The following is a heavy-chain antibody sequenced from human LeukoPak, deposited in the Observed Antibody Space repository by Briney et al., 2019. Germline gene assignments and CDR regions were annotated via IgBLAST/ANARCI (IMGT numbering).Heavy chain of an antibody. CDR1: GGSISSSDYY. CDR2: IYYSGIT. Sequence: SETLSLTCTVSGGSISSSDYYWGWIRQPPGKGLEWIGNIYYSGITFYNPSLKSRVAISVDTSKNQLSLKLTSVTAADTAVYYCARRLIGFDTWGQGTLVTVSS. D-gene: IGHD3-22*01. CDR3: ARRLIGFDT. J-gene: IGHJ5*02. V-gene: IGHV4-39*01.